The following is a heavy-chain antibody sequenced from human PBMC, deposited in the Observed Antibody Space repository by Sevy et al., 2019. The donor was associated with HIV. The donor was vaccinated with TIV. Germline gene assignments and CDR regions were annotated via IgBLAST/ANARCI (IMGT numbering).Heavy chain of an antibody. CDR1: GFIFYNYA. Sequence: GGSLRLSCAASGFIFYNYAMNWVRQAPGKGLEWVSTIFRSGDTTYYADSVKGRFTISRDNSKNTLYLQMNSLRTEDTALYYCEGARYDSGGSFDAFDIWGQGTMVTVSS. CDR2: IFRSGDTT. V-gene: IGHV3-23*01. D-gene: IGHD3-22*01. J-gene: IGHJ3*02. CDR3: EGARYDSGGSFDAFDI.